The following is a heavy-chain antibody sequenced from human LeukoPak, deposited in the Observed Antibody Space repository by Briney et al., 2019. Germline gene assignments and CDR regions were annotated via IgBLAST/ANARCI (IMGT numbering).Heavy chain of an antibody. J-gene: IGHJ5*02. Sequence: GGSLRVSCATSGFTFTNYAMNWVRQAPGKGLEWVSAVTGPGDTTYYADSVKGRFFMSREDSKTTVYLQMNSLRAEDTAIYYCAKGAEIDLWGQGTLVTVSS. D-gene: IGHD3-16*01. CDR2: VTGPGDTT. CDR1: GFTFTNYA. V-gene: IGHV3-23*01. CDR3: AKGAEIDL.